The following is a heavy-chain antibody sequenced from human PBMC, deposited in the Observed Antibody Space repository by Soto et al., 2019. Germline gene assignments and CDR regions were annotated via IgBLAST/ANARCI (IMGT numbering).Heavy chain of an antibody. CDR3: AKVYKNWEPYYYYGMDV. J-gene: IGHJ6*02. CDR2: ISYDGSNK. Sequence: GGSLRLSCAASGFTFSSYGMHWVRQAPGKGLEWVAVISYDGSNKYYADSVKGRFTISRDNSKNTLYLQMNSLRAEDTAVYYCAKVYKNWEPYYYYGMDVWGQGTTVTVSS. V-gene: IGHV3-30*18. D-gene: IGHD1-1*01. CDR1: GFTFSSYG.